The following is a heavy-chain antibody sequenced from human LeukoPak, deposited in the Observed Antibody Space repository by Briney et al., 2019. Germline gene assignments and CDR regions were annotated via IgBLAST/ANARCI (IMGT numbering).Heavy chain of an antibody. Sequence: GGSLRLSCAASGFTFSSYSMNWVRQAPGKGLEWVSSISSSSSYIYYADSVKGRFTISRDNAKNSLYLQMNSLRAEDTVVYYCARFGYCSGGSCEGVDPWGQGTLVTVSS. CDR1: GFTFSSYS. J-gene: IGHJ5*02. CDR2: ISSSSSYI. D-gene: IGHD2-15*01. V-gene: IGHV3-21*01. CDR3: ARFGYCSGGSCEGVDP.